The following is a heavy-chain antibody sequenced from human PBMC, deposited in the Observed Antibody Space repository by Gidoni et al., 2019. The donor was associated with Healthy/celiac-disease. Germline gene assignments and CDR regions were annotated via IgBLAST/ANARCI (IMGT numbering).Heavy chain of an antibody. Sequence: EVQLLESGGGLVKPGGSLRLSCSASGFTFSSYSMNWVRQAPGKGLEWVSSISRSSSYIYYADSVKGRFTISRDNAKNSLYLQMNSLRAEDTAVYYCARDYGGNGEFYWGQGTLVTVSS. CDR2: ISRSSSYI. CDR3: ARDYGGNGEFY. V-gene: IGHV3-21*01. D-gene: IGHD4-17*01. CDR1: GFTFSSYS. J-gene: IGHJ4*02.